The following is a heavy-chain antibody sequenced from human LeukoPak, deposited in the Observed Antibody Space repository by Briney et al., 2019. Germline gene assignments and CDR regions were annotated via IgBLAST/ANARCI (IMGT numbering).Heavy chain of an antibody. Sequence: SGPTLVNPTQTLTLTCTFSGFSLSTSGMRVSWIRQPPGKALEWLARIDWDDDKFYGTSLKTRLIISKDTSKNQVVLTMTNMDPVDTATYYCARTPYCGGDCYVDYWGQGTLVTVSS. V-gene: IGHV2-70*04. CDR2: IDWDDDK. CDR3: ARTPYCGGDCYVDY. J-gene: IGHJ4*02. CDR1: GFSLSTSGMR. D-gene: IGHD2-21*02.